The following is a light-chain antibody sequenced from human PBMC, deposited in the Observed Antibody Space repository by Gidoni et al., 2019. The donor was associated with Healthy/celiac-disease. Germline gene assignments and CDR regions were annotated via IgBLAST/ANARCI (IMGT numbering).Light chain of an antibody. J-gene: IGLJ3*02. Sequence: QSVLTQPPSASGTPGQRVPISCSGSSSNIGRNTVTWYQPLPGPAPKLLIYSNTQRPSGVPDRFSGSKSGTSASLAISGLQSEDEADYYCAAWDDSLNGVFGGGTKLTVL. CDR2: SNT. CDR1: SSNIGRNT. CDR3: AAWDDSLNGV. V-gene: IGLV1-44*01.